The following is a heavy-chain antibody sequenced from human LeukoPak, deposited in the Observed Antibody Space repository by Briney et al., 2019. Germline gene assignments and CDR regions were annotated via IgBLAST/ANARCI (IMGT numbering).Heavy chain of an antibody. CDR2: IKSKTDGGTT. V-gene: IGHV3-15*01. Sequence: GGSLRLSCAASGFTFSNAWMSWVRQAPGKGLEWVGRIKSKTDGGTTDYAAPVKGRFTISRDDSKNTLYLQMNSLETEDTAVYYCTTPYYYDSSGYYSDYWGQGTLVTVSS. J-gene: IGHJ4*02. CDR1: GFTFSNAW. CDR3: TTPYYYDSSGYYSDY. D-gene: IGHD3-22*01.